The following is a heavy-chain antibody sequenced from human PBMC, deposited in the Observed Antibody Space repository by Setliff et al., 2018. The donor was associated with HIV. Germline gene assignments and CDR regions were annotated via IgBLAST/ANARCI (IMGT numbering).Heavy chain of an antibody. D-gene: IGHD6-13*01. Sequence: ASVKVSCKASGYTFNNYGISWVRQAPGQGLEWMGWINTHSGYTNYAQNVQGRVTVTMDTSTSTAYMELSSLSSEDTAVYYCARERGSSSSWPIDYWGQGTLVTVSS. CDR2: INTHSGYT. CDR1: GYTFNNYG. V-gene: IGHV1-18*01. J-gene: IGHJ4*02. CDR3: ARERGSSSSWPIDY.